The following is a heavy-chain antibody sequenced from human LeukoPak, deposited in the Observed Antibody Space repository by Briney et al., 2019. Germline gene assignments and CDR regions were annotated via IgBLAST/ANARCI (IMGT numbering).Heavy chain of an antibody. D-gene: IGHD3-9*01. CDR2: ISGSGGST. Sequence: GGSLRLSCAASGFTFSSYAMSWVRQAPGKGLEWVSAISGSGGSTYYADSVKGRFTISRDNSKNTLYLQMNSLRAEDTAVYYCAKFPAGGVFDWLFSFDHWGQGTLVTVSS. CDR3: AKFPAGGVFDWLFSFDH. CDR1: GFTFSSYA. V-gene: IGHV3-23*01. J-gene: IGHJ4*02.